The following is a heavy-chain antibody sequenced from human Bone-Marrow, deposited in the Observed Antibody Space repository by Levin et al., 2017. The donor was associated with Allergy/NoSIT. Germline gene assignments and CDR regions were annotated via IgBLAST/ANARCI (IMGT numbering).Heavy chain of an antibody. CDR3: ARRPVGYDAGGYPLIFNI. J-gene: IGHJ3*02. V-gene: IGHV4-39*02. Sequence: SQTLSLTCNVSGASISTSSFYWGWIRQPPGKGLEWIGNIYYTGTTSYNPSLKSRVTISEDASKNHFSLRLTSVTAADTAVYYCARRPVGYDAGGYPLIFNIWGLGTMVTVSS. CDR1: GASISTSSFY. D-gene: IGHD3-22*01. CDR2: IYYTGTT.